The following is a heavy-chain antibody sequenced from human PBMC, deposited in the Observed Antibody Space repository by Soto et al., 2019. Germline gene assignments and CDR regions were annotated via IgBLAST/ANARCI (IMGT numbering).Heavy chain of an antibody. J-gene: IGHJ4*02. D-gene: IGHD3-9*01. Sequence: SVTLSLTCSVSGSSISDSNDHWDWFRQSLWQGLEWIGSFYNSGCIHYNPPFKSRSTLSVDTSKNQFFLKVNSVIAAYTAIYYCAHILSGSQVNYWGQGTPVTVS. V-gene: IGHV4-39*01. CDR3: AHILSGSQVNY. CDR2: FYNSGCI. CDR1: GSSISDSNDH.